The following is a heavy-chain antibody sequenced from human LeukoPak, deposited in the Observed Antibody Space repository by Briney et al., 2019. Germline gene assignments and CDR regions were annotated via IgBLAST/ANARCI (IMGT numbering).Heavy chain of an antibody. CDR1: GYTFTGYC. V-gene: IGHV1-2*02. CDR2: INPNSGGT. D-gene: IGHD6-19*01. J-gene: IGHJ4*02. CDR3: ARDRSSGWVDY. Sequence: ASVKVFCKAPGYTFTGYCMHWVRQAPGQGLEWMGWINPNSGGTNYAQKFQGRVTMTRDTSISTAYMELSRLRSDDTAVYYCARDRSSGWVDYWGQGTLVTVSS.